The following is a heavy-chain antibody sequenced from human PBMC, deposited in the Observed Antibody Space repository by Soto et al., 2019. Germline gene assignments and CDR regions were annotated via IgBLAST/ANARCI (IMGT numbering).Heavy chain of an antibody. Sequence: PSETLSLTCAVYGGSFSGYYWTWIRQPPGTGLEWIGEINHSGSTNYNPSLKSRVTISVDTSKNQFSLKLTSVTAADTAVYYCAKESADGSYVGAWGEGTLVTVSS. CDR3: AKESADGSYVGA. CDR1: GGSFSGYY. D-gene: IGHD1-26*01. J-gene: IGHJ4*02. CDR2: INHSGST. V-gene: IGHV4-34*01.